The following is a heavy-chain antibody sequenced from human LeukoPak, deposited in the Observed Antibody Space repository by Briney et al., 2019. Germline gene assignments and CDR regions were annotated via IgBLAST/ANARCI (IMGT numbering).Heavy chain of an antibody. CDR1: GGSISSYY. J-gene: IGHJ5*02. Sequence: TPSETLSLTCTVSGGSISSYYWTWIRQPPGKGLEWIGYIYYSGSTNYNPSLKSRVTISVDTSKNQFSLKLSSVTAADTAVYYCARRVRSGRVWFDPWGQGTLVTVSS. D-gene: IGHD3-10*01. V-gene: IGHV4-59*12. CDR3: ARRVRSGRVWFDP. CDR2: IYYSGST.